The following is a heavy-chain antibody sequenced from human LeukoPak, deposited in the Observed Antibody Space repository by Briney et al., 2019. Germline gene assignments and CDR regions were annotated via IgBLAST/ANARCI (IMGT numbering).Heavy chain of an antibody. V-gene: IGHV3-20*04. CDR3: ARASGYSSSWYGSVY. CDR1: GFTVSSNY. D-gene: IGHD6-13*01. J-gene: IGHJ4*02. Sequence: GGSLRLSCAASGFTVSSNYMSWVRQAPGKGLEWVSGINWNGGSTGYADSVKGRFTISRDNAKNSLYLQMNSLRAEDTALYYCARASGYSSSWYGSVYWGQGTLVTVSS. CDR2: INWNGGST.